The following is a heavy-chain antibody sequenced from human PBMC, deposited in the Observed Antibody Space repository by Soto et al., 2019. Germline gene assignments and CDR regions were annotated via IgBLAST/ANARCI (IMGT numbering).Heavy chain of an antibody. D-gene: IGHD1-26*01. CDR1: GYTFTNYY. J-gene: IGHJ6*02. CDR3: ARASEGATHYYYYYGMDV. Sequence: ASVKVSCKASGYTFTNYYMHWVRQAPGQGLEWMGIINPSGGTTSYAQKFQGRVTMTRDTSTSTVYMELSSLRSEDTAVYYCARASEGATHYYYYYGMDVWGQGTTVTVSS. V-gene: IGHV1-46*01. CDR2: INPSGGTT.